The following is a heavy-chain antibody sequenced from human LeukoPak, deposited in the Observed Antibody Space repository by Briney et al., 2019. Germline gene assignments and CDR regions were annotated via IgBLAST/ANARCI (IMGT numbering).Heavy chain of an antibody. CDR3: ASYSSGDFDY. V-gene: IGHV4-61*08. Sequence: PSETLSLTCTVSGGSINSGAYYWSWIRQPPGKGLEWIGYIYYSGSTNYNPSLKSRVTISVDTSKNQFSLKLSSVTAADTAVYYCASYSSGDFDYWGQGTLVTVSS. D-gene: IGHD6-25*01. CDR2: IYYSGST. CDR1: GGSINSGAYY. J-gene: IGHJ4*02.